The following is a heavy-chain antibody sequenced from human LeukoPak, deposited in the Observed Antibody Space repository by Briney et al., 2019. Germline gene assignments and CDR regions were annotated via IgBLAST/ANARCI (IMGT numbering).Heavy chain of an antibody. CDR3: ARGPYSYDSSGAFDI. D-gene: IGHD3-22*01. Sequence: PSGTLSLTCTVSGDSISSGDYYWSWIRQPAGKGLEWIGRISSSGSTNYNPSLKSRVTISVDTSKNQSSLKLSSVTAADTAVYFCARGPYSYDSSGAFDIWGQGTMVTVSS. J-gene: IGHJ3*02. V-gene: IGHV4-61*02. CDR2: ISSSGST. CDR1: GDSISSGDYY.